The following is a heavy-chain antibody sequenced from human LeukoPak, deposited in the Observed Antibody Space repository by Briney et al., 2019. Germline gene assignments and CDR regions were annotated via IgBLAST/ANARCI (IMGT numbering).Heavy chain of an antibody. D-gene: IGHD3-22*01. CDR1: GGSISSSNYY. CDR3: AREIYYYDSSGYYSGLLDY. V-gene: IGHV4-39*02. Sequence: SETLSLTCTVSGGSISSSNYYWGWIRQPPGKGLEWIGNIFYSGNTYYNPSLKSRVTISVDTSKNQFSLRLSSVTAADTAVYYCAREIYYYDSSGYYSGLLDYWGQGTLVTVSS. CDR2: IFYSGNT. J-gene: IGHJ4*02.